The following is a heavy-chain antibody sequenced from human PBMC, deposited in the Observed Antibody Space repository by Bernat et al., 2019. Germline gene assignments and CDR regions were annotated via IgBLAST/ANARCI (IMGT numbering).Heavy chain of an antibody. D-gene: IGHD2-2*01. Sequence: QVQLQQWGAGLLKLSETLSLTCAVYGGSFSGYYWSWIRQPPGKGLEWIGEINHSGSTNYNPSLKSRVTISVDTSKNQFSLKLSSVTAADTAVYYCARGPYCSSTSCVDYWGQGTLVTVSS. V-gene: IGHV4-34*01. J-gene: IGHJ4*02. CDR2: INHSGST. CDR3: ARGPYCSSTSCVDY. CDR1: GGSFSGYY.